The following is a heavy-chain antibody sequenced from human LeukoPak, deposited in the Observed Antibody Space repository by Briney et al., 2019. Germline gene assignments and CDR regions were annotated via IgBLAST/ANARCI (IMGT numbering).Heavy chain of an antibody. D-gene: IGHD4-23*01. CDR2: TTTSSNTI. V-gene: IGHV3-48*02. CDR1: GLTFTGYS. Sequence: GGSLRLSCAASGLTFTGYSMIWVCQAPGKGLEWISFTTTSSNTIYYADSVKGRFTISRDNAKKSLYLQMDSLREEDTAVYYCARVGGATLVTMYFDYWGQGTLVTVSS. J-gene: IGHJ4*02. CDR3: ARVGGATLVTMYFDY.